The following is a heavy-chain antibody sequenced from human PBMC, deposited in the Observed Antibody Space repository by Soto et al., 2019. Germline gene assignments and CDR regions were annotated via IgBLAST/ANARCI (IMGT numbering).Heavy chain of an antibody. CDR2: INPSGGST. J-gene: IGHJ6*02. D-gene: IGHD3-10*01. Sequence: ASVKVSCKASGGTFSSYTISWVRQAPGQGLEWMGIINPSGGSTSYAQKFQGRVTMTRDTSTSTVYMELSSLRSEDTAVYYCARVSRSEELYGMDVWGQGTTVTVSS. CDR1: GGTFSSYT. CDR3: ARVSRSEELYGMDV. V-gene: IGHV1-46*01.